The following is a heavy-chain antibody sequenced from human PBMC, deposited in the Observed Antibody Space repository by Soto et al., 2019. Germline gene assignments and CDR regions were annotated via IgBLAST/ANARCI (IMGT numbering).Heavy chain of an antibody. CDR2: ISYDGSNK. V-gene: IGHV3-30-3*01. J-gene: IGHJ2*01. Sequence: QVQLVESGGGVVQPGRSLRLSCAASGFTFSSYAMHWVRQVPGKGLEWVAVISYDGSNKYYADSVKGRFTISRDKSKNTLYLQMNSLRAEDTAVYYCARPLWRDDYNWGYFDLWGRGTLVTVSS. CDR1: GFTFSSYA. CDR3: ARPLWRDDYNWGYFDL. D-gene: IGHD4-4*01.